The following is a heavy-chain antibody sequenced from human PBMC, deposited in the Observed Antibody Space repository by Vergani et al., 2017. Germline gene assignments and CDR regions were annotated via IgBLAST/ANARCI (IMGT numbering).Heavy chain of an antibody. CDR2: IYYSGST. J-gene: IGHJ6*03. D-gene: IGHD5-12*01. CDR3: ARGGSIVATRYMDV. CDR1: GGSISSYS. Sequence: QVQLQESGPGLVKPSETLSLTCTVSGGSISSYSWSWIRQPPGKGLEWIGYIYYSGSTNYNPSLKSRVTISVDTSKNQFSLKLSSVTAADTAVYYRARGGSIVATRYMDVWGKGTTVTVSS. V-gene: IGHV4-59*01.